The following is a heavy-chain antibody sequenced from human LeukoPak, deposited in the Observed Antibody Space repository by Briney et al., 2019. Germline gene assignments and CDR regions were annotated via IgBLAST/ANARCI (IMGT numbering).Heavy chain of an antibody. D-gene: IGHD2-21*01. CDR2: MNPNSGDT. CDR1: GYTFTSYD. CDR3: TRSVRNGHIDY. V-gene: IGHV1-8*01. J-gene: IGHJ4*02. Sequence: ASVKVSCKASGYTFTSYDINWVRQATGQGLEWMGWMNPNSGDTGYAQKFQGRVTMTRSTSISTAYMELSSLRFEDTAVYYCTRSVRNGHIDYWGQGTLVTVSS.